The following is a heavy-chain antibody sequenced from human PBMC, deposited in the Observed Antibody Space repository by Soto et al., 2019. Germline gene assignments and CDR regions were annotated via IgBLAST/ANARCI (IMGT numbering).Heavy chain of an antibody. CDR3: ARALVYIGVAGSRAFDI. CDR1: RGTFSSYA. D-gene: IGHD6-19*01. J-gene: IGHJ3*02. V-gene: IGHV1-18*01. CDR2: ISAYFGNT. Sequence: ASVKVSCKASRGTFSSYAISWLRQAPGQGLEWMGGISAYFGNTNYAQKLQGRVTMTTDTPTSTAYMELSSLRSDDTAVYYCARALVYIGVAGSRAFDIWGQGTMVTVSS.